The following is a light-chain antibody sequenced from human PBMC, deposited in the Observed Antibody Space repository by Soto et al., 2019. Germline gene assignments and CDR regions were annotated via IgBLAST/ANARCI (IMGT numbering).Light chain of an antibody. CDR1: SSDVGGYNY. V-gene: IGLV2-11*01. CDR3: CSSAGSYSYV. CDR2: DVS. J-gene: IGLJ1*01. Sequence: QSALTQPRSVSGSPGQSVTISCTGTSSDVGGYNYVSWYQQHPGKAPKLMIYDVSKRPSGVPDRFSGSKSGNTASLTISGLQAEDEADSYCCSSAGSYSYVFGTGTKLPS.